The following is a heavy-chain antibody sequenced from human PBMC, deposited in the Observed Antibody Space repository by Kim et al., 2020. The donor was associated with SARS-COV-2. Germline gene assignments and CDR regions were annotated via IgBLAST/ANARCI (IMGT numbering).Heavy chain of an antibody. D-gene: IGHD4-17*01. J-gene: IGHJ4*02. V-gene: IGHV1-18*01. Sequence: NHDQKLQGRVTITTDTSTSTAYLELRSLRSDDTAVYYCAREGGHGDYKDYWGQGTLVTVSS. CDR3: AREGGHGDYKDY.